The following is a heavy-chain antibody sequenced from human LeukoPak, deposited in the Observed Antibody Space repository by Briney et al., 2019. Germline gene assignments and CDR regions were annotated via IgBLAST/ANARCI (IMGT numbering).Heavy chain of an antibody. Sequence: ASVKVSCKASGYTFTSYDINWVRQATGQGLEWMGWMNPNSGNTGYAQKFQGRVTMTRNTSISTAYMELSSLRSEDTAVYYCVRARSTYYDFWSGYYNNYYGMDVWGQGTTVTVSS. V-gene: IGHV1-8*01. D-gene: IGHD3-3*01. CDR2: MNPNSGNT. J-gene: IGHJ6*02. CDR3: VRARSTYYDFWSGYYNNYYGMDV. CDR1: GYTFTSYD.